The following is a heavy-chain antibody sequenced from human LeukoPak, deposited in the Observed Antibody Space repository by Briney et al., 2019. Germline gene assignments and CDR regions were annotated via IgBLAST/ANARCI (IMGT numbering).Heavy chain of an antibody. Sequence: ASVKVSCKASGYTFTSYYMHWVRQAPGQGLEWMGIINPSGGSTSYARKFQGRVTMTRDTSTSTVYMELSSLRSEDTAVYYCARMITFGGVIVRNWFDPWGQGTLVTVSS. J-gene: IGHJ5*02. D-gene: IGHD3-16*02. CDR2: INPSGGST. V-gene: IGHV1-46*01. CDR1: GYTFTSYY. CDR3: ARMITFGGVIVRNWFDP.